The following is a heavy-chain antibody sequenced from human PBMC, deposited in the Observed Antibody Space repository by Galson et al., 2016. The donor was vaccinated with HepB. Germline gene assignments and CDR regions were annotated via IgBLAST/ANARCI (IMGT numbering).Heavy chain of an antibody. Sequence: CAISGDSVSSNSAAWNWIRQSPSRGLEWLGRTYYRSKWYNDYAVSVKSRITISPDTSKNQFSLQLSSVTPEDTAVYYCARVAVTGNYYYYGVDVWGQGTTVTVSS. CDR1: GDSVSSNSAA. D-gene: IGHD6-19*01. CDR2: TYYRSKWYN. CDR3: ARVAVTGNYYYYGVDV. J-gene: IGHJ6*02. V-gene: IGHV6-1*01.